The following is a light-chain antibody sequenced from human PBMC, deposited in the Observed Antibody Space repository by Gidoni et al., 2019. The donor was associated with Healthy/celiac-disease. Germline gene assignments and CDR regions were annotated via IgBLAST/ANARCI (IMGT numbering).Light chain of an antibody. V-gene: IGLV3-1*01. J-gene: IGLJ2*01. Sequence: SYELPQPPSVSVHPGQTASITCSGDKLGDKYACWYQQKPCQSPVLVIYQDSKRPSGIPERFSGSNSGNTATLTISGTQAMDEADYYCQAWDSSTYVVFGGGTKLTVL. CDR2: QDS. CDR1: KLGDKY. CDR3: QAWDSSTYVV.